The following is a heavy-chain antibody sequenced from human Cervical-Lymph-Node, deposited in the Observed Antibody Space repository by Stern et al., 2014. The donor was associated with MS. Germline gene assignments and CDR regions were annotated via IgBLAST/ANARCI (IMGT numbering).Heavy chain of an antibody. D-gene: IGHD4-17*01. V-gene: IGHV4-31*03. Sequence: VQLEESGPGLVKPSQTLSLTCTVSGGSISRGGYYWSWIRQHPGKGLEWIGYIYYSGSTYYNPSLKSRVTISVDTSKNQFSLKLSSVTAADTAVYYCARGKYGDLHDYWGQGTLVTVSS. J-gene: IGHJ4*02. CDR3: ARGKYGDLHDY. CDR1: GGSISRGGYY. CDR2: IYYSGST.